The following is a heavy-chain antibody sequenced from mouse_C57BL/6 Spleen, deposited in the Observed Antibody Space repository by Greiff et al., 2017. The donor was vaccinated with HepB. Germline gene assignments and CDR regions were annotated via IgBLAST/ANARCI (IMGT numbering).Heavy chain of an antibody. CDR1: GFTFSDYG. Sequence: EVQGVESGGGLVKPGGSLKLSCAASGFTFSDYGMHWVRQAPEKGLEWVAYISSGSSTIYYADTVQGRFTISRDKAKNTLFLQMTSLRSEDTAMYYCAKAYYSNRYYAMDYWGQGTSVTVSA. D-gene: IGHD2-5*01. J-gene: IGHJ4*01. CDR2: ISSGSSTI. CDR3: AKAYYSNRYYAMDY. V-gene: IGHV5-17*01.